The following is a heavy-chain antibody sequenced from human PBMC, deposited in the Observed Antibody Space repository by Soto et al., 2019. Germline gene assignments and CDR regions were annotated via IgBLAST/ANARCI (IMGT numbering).Heavy chain of an antibody. CDR1: GFSLSTSGMC. CDR3: ARLAAGDYYYGMDV. V-gene: IGHV2-70*01. D-gene: IGHD6-13*01. Sequence: SGPTLVNPTQTLTLTRTFSGFSLSTSGMCVSWIRQPPGKALEWLALIDWDDDKYYSTSLKTRLTISKDTSKNQVVLTMTNMDPVDTATYYCARLAAGDYYYGMDVWGQGTTVTVSS. J-gene: IGHJ6*02. CDR2: IDWDDDK.